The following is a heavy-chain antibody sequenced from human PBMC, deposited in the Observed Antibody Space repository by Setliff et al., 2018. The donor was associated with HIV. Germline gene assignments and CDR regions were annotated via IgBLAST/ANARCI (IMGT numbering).Heavy chain of an antibody. CDR3: ARVWAMQQLVPGY. Sequence: GGSLRLSCATSGLTFSNWGMHWVRQAPGKGLEWVAYISYDGSSKYYADSVKGRFTISRDKSKSTLYLQMNSLRVEDTAVYYCARVWAMQQLVPGYWGQGTLVTVSS. D-gene: IGHD6-6*01. CDR1: GLTFSNWG. J-gene: IGHJ4*02. CDR2: ISYDGSSK. V-gene: IGHV3-30*19.